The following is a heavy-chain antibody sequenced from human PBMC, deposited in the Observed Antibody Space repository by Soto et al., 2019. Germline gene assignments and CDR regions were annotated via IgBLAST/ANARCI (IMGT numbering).Heavy chain of an antibody. D-gene: IGHD3-10*01. CDR1: GFTVSNNY. CDR2: IYSGGYT. J-gene: IGHJ4*02. Sequence: EVQLVESGGGLIQPGGSLRLSCAVSGFTVSNNYMSWVRQAPGKGLEGVSVIYSGGYTAYGDSVKGRFTISRDNSKNNLYIQKKGRGAEAAGVFFWAADAGGGGYWGQGTLVTVSS. V-gene: IGHV3-53*01. CDR3: AADAGGGGY.